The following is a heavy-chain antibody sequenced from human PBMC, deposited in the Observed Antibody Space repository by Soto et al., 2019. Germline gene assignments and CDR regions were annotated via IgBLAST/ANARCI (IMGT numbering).Heavy chain of an antibody. V-gene: IGHV3-23*01. Sequence: GGSLRLSCAASGFTFSSYAMSWVRQAPGKGLEWVSAISGGGGSTNYADSVKGRFTISRDDSKNTLYVQMNNLRAEDTAVYYCAKDFQGLWFGESDWGQGTLVTVSS. CDR1: GFTFSSYA. CDR3: AKDFQGLWFGESD. CDR2: ISGGGGST. D-gene: IGHD3-10*01. J-gene: IGHJ4*02.